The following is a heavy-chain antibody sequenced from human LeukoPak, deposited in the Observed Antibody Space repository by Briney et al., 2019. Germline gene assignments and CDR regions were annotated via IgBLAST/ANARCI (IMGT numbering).Heavy chain of an antibody. V-gene: IGHV4-38-2*01. CDR2: IYHSGSI. CDR3: ASRYCSTTSCYMPEYFQD. CDR1: GYSISGGYY. J-gene: IGHJ1*01. Sequence: PSETLSLTCAVSGYSISGGYYWGWIRQPPGEGLEWIGNIYHSGSIYYNPSLKSRVTISVDTSKNKFSLKLRSVTAADTAEYYCASRYCSTTSCYMPEYFQDWGQGTLVTVSS. D-gene: IGHD2-2*02.